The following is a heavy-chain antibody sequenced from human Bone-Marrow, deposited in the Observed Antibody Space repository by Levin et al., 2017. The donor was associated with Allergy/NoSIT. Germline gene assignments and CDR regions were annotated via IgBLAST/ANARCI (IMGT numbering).Heavy chain of an antibody. J-gene: IGHJ4*02. CDR1: GFTPSDHY. CDR3: ARGPRCSGGRCPGPFDR. D-gene: IGHD2-15*01. CDR2: SRGKAYRYTT. V-gene: IGHV3-72*01. Sequence: HPGGSLRLSCAVSGFTPSDHYMDWVRQTPGKGLEWVGRSRGKAYRYTTEYAASVKGRFSISRDDSKNSLYLQMNSLKTEDTAMYYCARGPRCSGGRCPGPFDRWGQGTLVTVSS.